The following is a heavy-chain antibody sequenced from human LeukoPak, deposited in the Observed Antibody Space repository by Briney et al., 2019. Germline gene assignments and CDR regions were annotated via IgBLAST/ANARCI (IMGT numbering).Heavy chain of an antibody. J-gene: IGHJ4*02. CDR3: ARDPRPYSSGWFYFDY. D-gene: IGHD6-19*01. CDR1: GGSINSYY. CDR2: IYTSGST. V-gene: IGHV4-4*07. Sequence: SETLSLTCTVSGGSINSYYWSWIRQPAGKGLEWIGRIYTSGSTNYNPSLKSRVTMSVDTSKNQFSLKLSSVTAADTAVYYCARDPRPYSSGWFYFDYWGQGTLVTVSS.